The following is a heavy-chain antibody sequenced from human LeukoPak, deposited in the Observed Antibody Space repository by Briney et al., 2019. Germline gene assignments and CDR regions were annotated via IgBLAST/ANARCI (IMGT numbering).Heavy chain of an antibody. CDR2: IKQDGSEK. CDR3: AREYHYYDSSGCPVY. D-gene: IGHD3-22*01. CDR1: GFTFSSYW. V-gene: IGHV3-7*01. J-gene: IGHJ4*02. Sequence: GGSLRLSCAASGFTFSSYWMSWVRQAPGKGLEWVANIKQDGSEKYYVDSVKGRFTISRDNAKNSLYLQMNSLRAEDTAVYYCAREYHYYDSSGCPVYWGQGTLVTVSS.